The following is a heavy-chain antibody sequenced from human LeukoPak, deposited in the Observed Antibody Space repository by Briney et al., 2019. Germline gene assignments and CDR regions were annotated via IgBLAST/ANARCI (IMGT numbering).Heavy chain of an antibody. CDR3: ARVRGGSYERAFDY. J-gene: IGHJ4*02. V-gene: IGHV4-30-2*01. Sequence: SQTLSLTCTVSGGSISSGGYYWSWIRQPPGKGLEWIGYIYHSGSTYYNPSLKSRVTISVDRSKNQFSLKLSSVTAADTAVYYCARVRGGSYERAFDYWGQGTLVTVSS. D-gene: IGHD1-26*01. CDR2: IYHSGST. CDR1: GGSISSGGYY.